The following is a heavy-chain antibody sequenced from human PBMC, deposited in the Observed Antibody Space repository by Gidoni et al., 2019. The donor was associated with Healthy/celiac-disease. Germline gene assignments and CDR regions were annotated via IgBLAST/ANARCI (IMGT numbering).Heavy chain of an antibody. CDR1: GFTFSSYA. D-gene: IGHD3-16*01. CDR3: AKSYDFVYYFDY. V-gene: IGHV3-23*01. J-gene: IGHJ4*02. CDR2: ISGSGRST. Sequence: EVQLLESGGGLVQPGGSLRLSCAASGFTFSSYAMSWVRQAPGKGLEWVSAISGSGRSTYYADSVKGRFTISRDNSKNTLYLQMNSLSAEDTAVYYCAKSYDFVYYFDYWGQGTLVTVSS.